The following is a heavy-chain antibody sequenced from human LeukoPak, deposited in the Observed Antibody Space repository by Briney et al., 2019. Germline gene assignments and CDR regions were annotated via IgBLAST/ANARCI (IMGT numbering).Heavy chain of an antibody. Sequence: SETLSLTCTVSGGSISSGGYYWSWIRQHPGKGLEWIGYIYYSGSTYYNPSLKSRVTISVDTSKNQFSLKLSSVTAADTAVYYCARDPSPHCSGGSCYSGNWGQGTLVTVPS. CDR1: GGSISSGGYY. J-gene: IGHJ4*02. V-gene: IGHV4-31*03. CDR3: ARDPSPHCSGGSCYSGN. CDR2: IYYSGST. D-gene: IGHD2-15*01.